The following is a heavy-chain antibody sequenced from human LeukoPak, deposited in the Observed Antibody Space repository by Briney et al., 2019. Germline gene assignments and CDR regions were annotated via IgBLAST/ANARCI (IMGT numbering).Heavy chain of an antibody. CDR3: ARQGDSYFDY. CDR2: IYYSGST. V-gene: IGHV4-59*08. D-gene: IGHD3-16*01. Sequence: SETLSLTCTVSGGSISTFYWSWIRQPPGKGLEWIGYIYYSGSTNYNPSLKSRVTISVDTSKNQFSLKLSSVTAADTAVYYCARQGDSYFDYWGQGTLVTVSS. CDR1: GGSISTFY. J-gene: IGHJ4*02.